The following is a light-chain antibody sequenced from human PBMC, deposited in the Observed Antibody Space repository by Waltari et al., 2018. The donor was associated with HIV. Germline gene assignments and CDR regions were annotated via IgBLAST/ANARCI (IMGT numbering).Light chain of an antibody. J-gene: IGLJ3*02. CDR2: DNN. Sequence: QSVLTQPPSVSAAPGQKVTISCSGSSSNIVNNYVSWYQQPPGTAPKLLIYDNNKRPSGIPDRYSGSKSGTSATLGITGLQTGDEADYYCGTWDSSLSARVFGGGTKVTVL. CDR1: SSNIVNNY. CDR3: GTWDSSLSARV. V-gene: IGLV1-51*01.